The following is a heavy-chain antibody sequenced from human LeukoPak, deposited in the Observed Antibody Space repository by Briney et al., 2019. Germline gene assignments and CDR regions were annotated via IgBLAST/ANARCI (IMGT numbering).Heavy chain of an antibody. Sequence: SETLSLTCTVSGYSISSGYYWGWIRQPPGKGLEWIGSIYHSGSTYYNPSLKSRVTISVDTSKNQFSLKLSSVTAADTAVYYCAREAINYQNAFDIWGQGTMVTVSS. CDR1: GYSISSGYY. V-gene: IGHV4-38-2*02. CDR3: AREAINYQNAFDI. D-gene: IGHD1-7*01. J-gene: IGHJ3*02. CDR2: IYHSGST.